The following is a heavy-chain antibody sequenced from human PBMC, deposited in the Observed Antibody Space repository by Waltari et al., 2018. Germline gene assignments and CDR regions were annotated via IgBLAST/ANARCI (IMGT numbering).Heavy chain of an antibody. V-gene: IGHV1-69*05. CDR3: ARTGRYYDSSGYAPDY. J-gene: IGHJ4*02. D-gene: IGHD3-22*01. Sequence: QVQLVQSGAERKKPGSSVKVSCNASGATSSNYAISWVRQAPGQGLEWIGGIIPIFGTANYAKKFQGRVTITTDESTSTAYMELSSLRSEDTAVYYCARTGRYYDSSGYAPDYWGQGTLVTVSS. CDR1: GATSSNYA. CDR2: IIPIFGTA.